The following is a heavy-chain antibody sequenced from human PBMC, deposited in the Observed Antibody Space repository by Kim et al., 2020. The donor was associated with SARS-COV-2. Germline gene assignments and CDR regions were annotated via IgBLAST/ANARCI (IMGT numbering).Heavy chain of an antibody. V-gene: IGHV3-30*02. CDR2: GRNK. J-gene: IGHJ4*02. CDR3: AKAEAYDY. Sequence: GRNKNSADPSTGRCTTSRDNSKNTLYLQMNSLRAEDTAVYYCAKAEAYDYWGQRTLVTASS.